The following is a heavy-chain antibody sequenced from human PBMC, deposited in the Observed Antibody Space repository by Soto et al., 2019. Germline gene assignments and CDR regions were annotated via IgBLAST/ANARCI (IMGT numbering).Heavy chain of an antibody. Sequence: EVQLLESGGGLAQPGGSLRLSCAASGFSFSSYAMSWVRQAPGKGLQWVSTISGNGGSTYYADSVKGRFTISRDNSKNTLYLQMKSLRAEDTAVYYCAKDTYYDILTGTDAFDIWGQGAMVTVSS. CDR1: GFSFSSYA. CDR3: AKDTYYDILTGTDAFDI. J-gene: IGHJ3*02. CDR2: ISGNGGST. D-gene: IGHD3-9*01. V-gene: IGHV3-23*01.